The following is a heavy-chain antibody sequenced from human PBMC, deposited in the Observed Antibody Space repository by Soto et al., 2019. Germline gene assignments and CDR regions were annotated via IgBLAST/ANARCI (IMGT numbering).Heavy chain of an antibody. CDR2: ISPNNGIA. Sequence: GASVKVSCKASGYTSIRYGISWVRQAPGQGLEWVGWISPNNGIANYAQNFQGRVTITGDTSTSTAYMELSSLRSEDTAVYYCARGGYDILTGYFDYWGQGTLVTVSS. V-gene: IGHV1-18*01. CDR3: ARGGYDILTGYFDY. CDR1: GYTSIRYG. J-gene: IGHJ4*02. D-gene: IGHD3-9*01.